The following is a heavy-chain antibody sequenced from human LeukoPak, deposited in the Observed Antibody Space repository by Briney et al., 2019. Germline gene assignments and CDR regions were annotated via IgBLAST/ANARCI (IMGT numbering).Heavy chain of an antibody. D-gene: IGHD3-10*01. Sequence: PGGSLRLSCAASGFTVSSNYMSWVRQAPGKGVEWVSVIYSGGSTYYADSVKGRFTISRDNSKNTLYLQMNSLRAEDTAVYYCARSGYYYYMDVWGKGTTVTVSS. CDR1: GFTVSSNY. CDR2: IYSGGST. CDR3: ARSGYYYYMDV. V-gene: IGHV3-53*01. J-gene: IGHJ6*03.